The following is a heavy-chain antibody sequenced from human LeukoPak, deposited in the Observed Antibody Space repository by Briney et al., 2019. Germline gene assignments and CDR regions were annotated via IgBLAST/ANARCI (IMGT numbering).Heavy chain of an antibody. CDR2: ISYDGSNT. Sequence: PGRSLRLSCAASGFTFSSYAMHWVRQAPGKGLGWGAVISYDGSNTYYAESVKGRFTISRDNSKNTLYLQMYRLRAEDTAVYYCARDSMVRGVIYYYFDYWGQGTLVTVSS. D-gene: IGHD3-10*01. CDR1: GFTFSSYA. CDR3: ARDSMVRGVIYYYFDY. J-gene: IGHJ4*02. V-gene: IGHV3-30-3*01.